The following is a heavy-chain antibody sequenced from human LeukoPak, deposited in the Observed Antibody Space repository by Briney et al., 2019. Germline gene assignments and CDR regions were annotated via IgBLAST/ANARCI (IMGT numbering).Heavy chain of an antibody. Sequence: ASVKVSCKASGYTFTSYAMNWVRQAPGQGLEWMGWINTNTGNPTYAQGFTGRFVFSLDTSVSTAYLQISSLKAEDTAVYYCARTSRVDYYDSSGYPLDYWGQGTLVTVSS. CDR1: GYTFTSYA. J-gene: IGHJ4*02. V-gene: IGHV7-4-1*02. CDR3: ARTSRVDYYDSSGYPLDY. D-gene: IGHD3-22*01. CDR2: INTNTGNP.